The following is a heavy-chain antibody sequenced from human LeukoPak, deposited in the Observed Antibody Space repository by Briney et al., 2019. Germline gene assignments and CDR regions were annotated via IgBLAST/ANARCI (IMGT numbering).Heavy chain of an antibody. V-gene: IGHV4-38-2*02. Sequence: SETLSLTCTVSGYSISSGYYWGWIRQPPGKGLEWIGSIYHSGSTNYNPSLKSRVTISVDTSKNQFSLKLSSVTAADTAVYYCARVHSYYDILTGYYGGYYFDYWGQGTLVTVSS. D-gene: IGHD3-9*01. CDR2: IYHSGST. CDR3: ARVHSYYDILTGYYGGYYFDY. J-gene: IGHJ4*02. CDR1: GYSISSGYY.